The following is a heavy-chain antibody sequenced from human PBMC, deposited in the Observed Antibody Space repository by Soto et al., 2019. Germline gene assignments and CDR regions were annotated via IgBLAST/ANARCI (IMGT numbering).Heavy chain of an antibody. CDR3: AKIAVAGDTYYYNMDV. Sequence: QVPLVQSGAEVKKPGASVKVSCKASGYTFSTYGMHWVRQAPGKGLEWVALISYDGSNKFYADSVKGRFTISRDNSKNTLYLQMNSLGPEDTAVYYCAKIAVAGDTYYYNMDVWGQGTTVTVSS. CDR2: ISYDGSNK. CDR1: GYTFSTYG. V-gene: IGHV3-30*18. J-gene: IGHJ6*02. D-gene: IGHD6-19*01.